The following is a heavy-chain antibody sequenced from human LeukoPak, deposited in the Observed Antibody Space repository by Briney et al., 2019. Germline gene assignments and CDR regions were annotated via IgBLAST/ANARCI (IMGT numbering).Heavy chain of an antibody. Sequence: GGSLRLSCAASGFTFSSYGMSWVRQAPGKGLEWVANIKQDGSEKYYVDSVKGRFTISRDNAQNSLYLQMSSLRAEDTAVYYCARGRGIDYWGQGTLVTVSS. CDR3: ARGRGIDY. CDR2: IKQDGSEK. J-gene: IGHJ4*02. CDR1: GFTFSSYG. D-gene: IGHD3-10*01. V-gene: IGHV3-7*03.